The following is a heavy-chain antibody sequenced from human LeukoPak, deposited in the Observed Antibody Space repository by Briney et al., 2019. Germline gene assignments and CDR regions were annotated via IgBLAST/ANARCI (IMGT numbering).Heavy chain of an antibody. J-gene: IGHJ5*02. Sequence: PGGSLRLSCAASGFTFSSYSMNWVRQAPGKGLEWVSSISSSSSYIYYADSVKGRFTISRDNAKNSLYLQMNSLRAEDTAVYYCARGNGNVGGRLGPWGQGTRVTVSS. V-gene: IGHV3-21*01. CDR2: ISSSSSYI. D-gene: IGHD1-14*01. CDR3: ARGNGNVGGRLGP. CDR1: GFTFSSYS.